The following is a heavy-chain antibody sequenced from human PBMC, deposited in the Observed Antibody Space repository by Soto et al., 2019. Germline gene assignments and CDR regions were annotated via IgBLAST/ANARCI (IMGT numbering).Heavy chain of an antibody. CDR1: GGSISSYY. CDR3: ARVSGSYYYGMDV. Sequence: SETLSLTCTVSGGSISSYYWSWIRQPPGKGLEWIGYIYYSGSTNYNPSLKSRVTISVDTSKNQFSLKLSPVTAADTAVYYCARVSGSYYYGMDVWGQGTTVTVSS. D-gene: IGHD1-26*01. V-gene: IGHV4-59*12. CDR2: IYYSGST. J-gene: IGHJ6*02.